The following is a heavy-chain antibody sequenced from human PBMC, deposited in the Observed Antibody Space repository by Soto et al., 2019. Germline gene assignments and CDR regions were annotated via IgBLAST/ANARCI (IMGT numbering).Heavy chain of an antibody. CDR1: GFTFSSYA. J-gene: IGHJ4*02. V-gene: IGHV3-30*14. Sequence: QVQLVESGGGVVQPGRSLRLSCEASGFTFSSYAMHWVRRAPGKGLEWVAAVSHDGKSGFYADSVSGRFTVSRDNSNSLVYLQMDRLRPEDTAFFYCARLYKFNGGSSWGQGTAVTVSS. CDR3: ARLYKFNGGSS. CDR2: VSHDGKSG. D-gene: IGHD2-8*01.